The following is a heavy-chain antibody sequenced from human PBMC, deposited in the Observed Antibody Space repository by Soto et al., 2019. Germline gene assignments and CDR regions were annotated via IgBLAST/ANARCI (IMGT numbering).Heavy chain of an antibody. V-gene: IGHV3-23*01. J-gene: IGHJ3*01. Sequence: VSLTLFFEASGSTFTHYPRSWFRRAPGKGLEWVCTIGGTGSKKYCAESANGRFSVSRDNDRDVLHLEIDSLRPEDTAVYYCAKDYMVRIFTRTYAFDGWGQGTIVTVS. CDR2: IGGTGSKK. CDR3: AKDYMVRIFTRTYAFDG. CDR1: GSTFTHYP. D-gene: IGHD3-10*01.